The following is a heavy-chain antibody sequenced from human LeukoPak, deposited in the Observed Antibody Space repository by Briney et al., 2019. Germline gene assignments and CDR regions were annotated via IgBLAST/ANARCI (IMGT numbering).Heavy chain of an antibody. J-gene: IGHJ4*02. V-gene: IGHV5-51*01. Sequence: GESLQISCKGSGYSFTSYWIGWVRQMPGKGLEWMGIIYPGDSDTRYSPSFQGQVTISADKSVTTAYLEWNSLKASDTALYYCVRQGLQSGTYPAYWGPGTLVTVSS. D-gene: IGHD1-26*01. CDR1: GYSFTSYW. CDR2: IYPGDSDT. CDR3: VRQGLQSGTYPAY.